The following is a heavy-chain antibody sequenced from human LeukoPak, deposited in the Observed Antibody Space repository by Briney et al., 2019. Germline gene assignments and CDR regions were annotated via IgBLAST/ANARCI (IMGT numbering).Heavy chain of an antibody. CDR2: IGIPGDT. Sequence: GGSLRLSCAASGFTFSGYDMHWLRQPTGKGLEWVSGIGIPGDTYYPGSVKGRFTISRENAKNSFYLQMNSLRAEDTAVYYCARAHVAAGLAFDIWAKGQWSPSLQ. D-gene: IGHD6-25*01. CDR1: GFTFSGYD. CDR3: ARAHVAAGLAFDI. V-gene: IGHV3-13*01. J-gene: IGHJ3*02.